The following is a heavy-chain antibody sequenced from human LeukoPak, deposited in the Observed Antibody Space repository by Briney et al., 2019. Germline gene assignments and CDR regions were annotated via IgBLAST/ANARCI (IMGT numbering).Heavy chain of an antibody. CDR2: INAGNGNT. D-gene: IGHD2-15*01. CDR1: GYTFTSYA. CDR3: ARGLSTVVAATHCDY. J-gene: IGHJ4*02. Sequence: GASVKVSCKASGYTFTSYAMHWVRQAPGQRLEWMGWINAGNGNTKYSQKFQGRVTITRDTSASTAYMELSSLRSEDTAVYYCARGLSTVVAATHCDYWGQGTLVTVSS. V-gene: IGHV1-3*01.